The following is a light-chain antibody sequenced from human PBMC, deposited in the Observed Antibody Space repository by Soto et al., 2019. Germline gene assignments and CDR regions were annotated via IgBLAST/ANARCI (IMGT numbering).Light chain of an antibody. CDR1: SSDVGGYNY. J-gene: IGLJ2*01. V-gene: IGLV2-14*01. CDR2: DVS. Sequence: HSSLTQPASVSGSPGQSLTISCTGTSSDVGGYNYVSWYQQQPGNAPKLMIYDVSNRPSGVSNRFSGSKSGNTASLTISGLQAEDEADYYFSSYTRSSTTVFGVGTKMTAL. CDR3: SSYTRSSTTV.